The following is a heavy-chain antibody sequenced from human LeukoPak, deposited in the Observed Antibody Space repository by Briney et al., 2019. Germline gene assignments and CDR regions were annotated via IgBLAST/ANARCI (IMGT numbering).Heavy chain of an antibody. Sequence: GRSLRLSCAASGFTFDDYAMHWVRQAPGKGLEWVSGISWNSGSIGYADSVKGRFTISRDNAKNSLYLQMNSLRAEDTALYYCAKDISDSSSSGFDYWGREPWSPSPQ. V-gene: IGHV3-9*01. J-gene: IGHJ4*02. CDR2: ISWNSGSI. D-gene: IGHD6-6*01. CDR3: AKDISDSSSSGFDY. CDR1: GFTFDDYA.